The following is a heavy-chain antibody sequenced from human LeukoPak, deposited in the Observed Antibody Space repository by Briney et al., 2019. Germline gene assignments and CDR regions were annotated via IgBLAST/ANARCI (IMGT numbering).Heavy chain of an antibody. CDR2: ISWNSGTI. Sequence: SLRLSCAASGFTFDDHAMHWARQAPGKGLEWVSGISWNSGTIGYADSVKGRFTISRDNAKNSLYLQMNSLRADDTAVYHCARQETSSYNGAFDIWGQGTMVTVSS. D-gene: IGHD1-26*01. CDR1: GFTFDDHA. J-gene: IGHJ3*02. V-gene: IGHV3-9*01. CDR3: ARQETSSYNGAFDI.